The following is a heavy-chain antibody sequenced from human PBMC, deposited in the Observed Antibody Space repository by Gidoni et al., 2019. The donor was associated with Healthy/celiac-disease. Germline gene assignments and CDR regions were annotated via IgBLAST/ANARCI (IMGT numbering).Heavy chain of an antibody. CDR2: ISGSGGST. CDR1: GFTFSSYA. Sequence: EVQLLESGGGLVQPGGSLRLSCAASGFTFSSYAMRWVRQAPGEGLAWVSAISGSGGSTYYADSVKGRFTISRDNSKNTLYLQMNSLRAEDTAVYYCAKDRYCSSTSCYDYYYYGMDVWGQGTTVTVSS. CDR3: AKDRYCSSTSCYDYYYYGMDV. J-gene: IGHJ6*02. V-gene: IGHV3-23*01. D-gene: IGHD2-2*01.